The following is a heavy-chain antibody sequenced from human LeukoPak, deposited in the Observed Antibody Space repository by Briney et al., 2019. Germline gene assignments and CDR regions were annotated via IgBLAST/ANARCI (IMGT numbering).Heavy chain of an antibody. Sequence: PSETLSLTCTVSGGSISSSSYYWGWIRQPPGEGLEWIGSIYYSGSTYYNPSLKSRVTISVDTSKNQFSLKLSSVTAADTAVYYCAGHFHHASDYWGQGTLVTVSS. CDR2: IYYSGST. V-gene: IGHV4-39*01. CDR3: AGHFHHASDY. J-gene: IGHJ4*02. CDR1: GGSISSSSYY. D-gene: IGHD2-2*01.